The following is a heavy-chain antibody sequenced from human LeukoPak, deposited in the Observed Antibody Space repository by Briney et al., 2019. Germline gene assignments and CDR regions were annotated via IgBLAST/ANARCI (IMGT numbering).Heavy chain of an antibody. CDR1: GGSFRGYY. Sequence: SETLSLTCAVYGGSFRGYYWSWIRQPPGKGLEWCGEINHSGSTNYNPSLKSRVTISVDTSKNQFSLKLSSVTAADTAVYYCARARGLRWYHGGCVFDYWGQGTLVTVSS. CDR3: ARARGLRWYHGGCVFDY. V-gene: IGHV4-34*01. CDR2: INHSGST. D-gene: IGHD4-23*01. J-gene: IGHJ4*02.